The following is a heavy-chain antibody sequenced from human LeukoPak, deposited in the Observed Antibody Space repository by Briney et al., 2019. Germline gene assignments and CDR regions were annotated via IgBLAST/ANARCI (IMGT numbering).Heavy chain of an antibody. Sequence: GGSLRLSCAASGFTFNSYAMTWVRQAPAKGLEWVSAISGSGDSTYYADSVRGRFTISRDNSKNTLYLQMNSLRAEDTAVYYCAKSRGSSWLYYFDYWGQGTLVTVSS. CDR2: ISGSGDST. V-gene: IGHV3-23*01. D-gene: IGHD6-13*01. CDR3: AKSRGSSWLYYFDY. J-gene: IGHJ4*02. CDR1: GFTFNSYA.